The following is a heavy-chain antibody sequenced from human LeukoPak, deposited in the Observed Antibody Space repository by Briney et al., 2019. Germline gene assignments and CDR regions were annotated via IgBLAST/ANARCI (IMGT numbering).Heavy chain of an antibody. D-gene: IGHD3-22*01. CDR1: GYTLTELS. Sequence: GASVKVSCKVSGYTLTELSMHWVRQAPGKGLEWMGGFDPEDGETIYAQKFQGRVTMTEDTSTDTAYMEVSSLRSEDTAVYYCATWILVAPDAFDIWGQGTMVTVSS. V-gene: IGHV1-24*01. J-gene: IGHJ3*02. CDR2: FDPEDGET. CDR3: ATWILVAPDAFDI.